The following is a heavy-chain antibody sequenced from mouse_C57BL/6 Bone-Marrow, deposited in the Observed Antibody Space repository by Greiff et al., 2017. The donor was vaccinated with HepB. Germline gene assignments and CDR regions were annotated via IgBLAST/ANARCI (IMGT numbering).Heavy chain of an antibody. J-gene: IGHJ1*03. CDR2: IWSGGST. V-gene: IGHV2-2*01. D-gene: IGHD2-3*01. CDR1: GFSLTSYG. CDR3: ARLGLMDGYPWYFDV. Sequence: VQLVESGPGLVQPSQSLSITCTVSGFSLTSYGVHWVRQSPGKGLEWLGVIWSGGSTDYNAAFISRLSISKDNSKSQVFFKMNSLQADDTAIYYCARLGLMDGYPWYFDVWGTGTTVTVSS.